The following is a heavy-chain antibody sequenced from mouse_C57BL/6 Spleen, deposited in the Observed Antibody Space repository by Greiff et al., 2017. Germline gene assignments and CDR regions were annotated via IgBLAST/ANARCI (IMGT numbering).Heavy chain of an antibody. D-gene: IGHD1-1*01. CDR2: ISDGGSYT. CDR1: GFTFSSYA. J-gene: IGHJ4*01. Sequence: EVHLVESGGGLVKPGGSLKLSCAASGFTFSSYAMSWVRQTPEKRLEWVATISDGGSYTYYPDNVKGRFTISRDNAKNNLYLQMSHLKSEDTAMYYCAREADYYGSSGYYAMDYWGQGTSVTVSS. V-gene: IGHV5-4*01. CDR3: AREADYYGSSGYYAMDY.